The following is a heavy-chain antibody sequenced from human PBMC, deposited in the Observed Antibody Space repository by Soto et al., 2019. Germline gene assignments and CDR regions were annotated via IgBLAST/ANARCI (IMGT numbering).Heavy chain of an antibody. CDR3: AKDAVYRDGLWLMDS. Sequence: GGSLRLSCAASGFTISTYAMTWVRQAPGKGLECVSGVTGSGSQIYYADSVKGRFTFSKDNSKNTLYLQMSSLREEDTALYYCAKDAVYRDGLWLMDSWGQGTLVPVSS. D-gene: IGHD2-21*01. CDR1: GFTISTYA. V-gene: IGHV3-23*01. J-gene: IGHJ5*02. CDR2: VTGSGSQI.